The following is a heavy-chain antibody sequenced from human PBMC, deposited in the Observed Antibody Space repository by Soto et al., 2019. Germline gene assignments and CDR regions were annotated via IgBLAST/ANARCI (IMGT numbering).Heavy chain of an antibody. V-gene: IGHV3-15*07. CDR2: IKTNTEGGTT. J-gene: IGHJ6*02. CDR1: GLTISNAW. D-gene: IGHD2-15*01. Sequence: GGSLRLSCAASGLTISNAWMNWVRQAPGKGLEWVGRIKTNTEGGTTDYAAAVKGRFTVSRDDSKNTLYLQMNSPKTEDTAVYYCTTGSVEGVWGQGTTVTVSS. CDR3: TTGSVEGV.